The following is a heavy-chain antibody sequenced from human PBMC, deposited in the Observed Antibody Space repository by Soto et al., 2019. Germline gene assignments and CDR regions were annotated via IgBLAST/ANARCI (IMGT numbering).Heavy chain of an antibody. D-gene: IGHD6-19*01. CDR1: GGSISSSSYY. Sequence: SETLSLTCTVSGGSISSSSYYWGWIRQPPGKGLEWIGSIYYSGSTYYNPSLKSRVTISVDTSKNQFSLKLSSVTAADTAVYYCGAGTYYYYYYMDVWGKGTTVTVSS. J-gene: IGHJ6*03. CDR2: IYYSGST. V-gene: IGHV4-39*01. CDR3: GAGTYYYYYYMDV.